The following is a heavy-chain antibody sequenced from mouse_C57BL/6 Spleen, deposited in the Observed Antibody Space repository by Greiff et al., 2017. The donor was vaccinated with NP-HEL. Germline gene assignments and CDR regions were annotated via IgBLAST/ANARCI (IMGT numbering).Heavy chain of an antibody. D-gene: IGHD1-1*01. Sequence: QVQLKQPGAELVKPGASVKVSCKASGYTFTSYWMHWVKQRPGQGLEWIGRIHPSDSDTNYNQKFKGKATLTVDKSSSTAYMQLSSLTSEDSAVYYCAIKGYYYGSSSLYFDYWGQGTTLTVSS. V-gene: IGHV1-74*01. J-gene: IGHJ2*01. CDR1: GYTFTSYW. CDR2: IHPSDSDT. CDR3: AIKGYYYGSSSLYFDY.